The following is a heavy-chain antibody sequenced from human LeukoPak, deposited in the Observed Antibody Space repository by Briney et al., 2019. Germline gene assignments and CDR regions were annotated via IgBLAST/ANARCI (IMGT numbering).Heavy chain of an antibody. Sequence: GGSLRLSCAASGFTFSNYAMTWVRQAPGKGLEWVSAISGSGGSTYYADSVKGRFTISRDNSKNTLYLQMNSLRAEDTAVYYCAKDRGRTWVQVANWGQGTLVTVSS. D-gene: IGHD2-15*01. J-gene: IGHJ4*02. CDR3: AKDRGRTWVQVAN. CDR2: ISGSGGST. V-gene: IGHV3-23*01. CDR1: GFTFSNYA.